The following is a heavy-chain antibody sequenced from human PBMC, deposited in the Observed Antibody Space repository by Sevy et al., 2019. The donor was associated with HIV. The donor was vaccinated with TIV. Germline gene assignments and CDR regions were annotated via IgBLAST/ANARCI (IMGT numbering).Heavy chain of an antibody. CDR1: GFTFSSYA. J-gene: IGHJ5*02. V-gene: IGHV3-30-3*01. Sequence: GGSLRLSCAASGFTFSSYAMHWVRQAPGKGLEWVAVISYDGSNKYYADSVKGRFTISRDNSKNTLYLQMNSLRAEDTAVYYCARDNLGYCISTSCPAWFAPWGQGTLVTVSS. D-gene: IGHD2-2*01. CDR2: ISYDGSNK. CDR3: ARDNLGYCISTSCPAWFAP.